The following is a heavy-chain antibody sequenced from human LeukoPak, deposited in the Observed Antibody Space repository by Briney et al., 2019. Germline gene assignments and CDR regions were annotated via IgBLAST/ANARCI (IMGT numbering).Heavy chain of an antibody. Sequence: GGSLRLSCAASGFTFSSYAMSWVRQAPGKGLEWVSAISGSGGSTYYADSVKGRFTISRDNSKNTLYLQMNSLRAEDTAVYYCAKDRGIVVVVAANVNDYWGQGTLVTVSS. CDR2: ISGSGGST. D-gene: IGHD2-15*01. J-gene: IGHJ4*02. CDR1: GFTFSSYA. CDR3: AKDRGIVVVVAANVNDY. V-gene: IGHV3-23*01.